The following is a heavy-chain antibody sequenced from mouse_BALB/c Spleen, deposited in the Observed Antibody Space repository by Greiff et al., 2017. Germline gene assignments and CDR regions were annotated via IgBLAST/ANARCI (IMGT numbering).Heavy chain of an antibody. Sequence: QVQLQQPGAELVRPGASVKLSCKASGYTFTSYWINWVKQRPGQGLEWIGNIYPSDSYTNYNQKFKDKATLTVDTSSSPAYMRISSPTPEATAVSYSTRKGGCDNFEVWGAGRTGTVSS. CDR1: GYTFTSYW. CDR3: TRKGGCDNFEV. D-gene: IGHD2-13*01. CDR2: IYPSDSYT. J-gene: IGHJ1*01. V-gene: IGHV1-69*02.